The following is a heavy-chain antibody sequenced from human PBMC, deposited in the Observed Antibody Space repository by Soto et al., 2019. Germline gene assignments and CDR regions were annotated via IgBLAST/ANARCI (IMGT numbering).Heavy chain of an antibody. J-gene: IGHJ4*02. V-gene: IGHV4-59*01. Sequence: SETLSLTCTVSGGSISSYYWSWIRQPPGKGLEWIGYIYYSGSTNYNPSLKSRVTISVDTSKNQFSLKLSSVTAADTAVYYCARIHPAAMASDYWGQGPLVTVSS. CDR1: GGSISSYY. CDR3: ARIHPAAMASDY. D-gene: IGHD2-2*01. CDR2: IYYSGST.